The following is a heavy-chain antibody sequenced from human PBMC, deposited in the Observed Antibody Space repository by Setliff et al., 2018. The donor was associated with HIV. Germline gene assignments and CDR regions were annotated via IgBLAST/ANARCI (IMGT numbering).Heavy chain of an antibody. CDR3: GASQDSYSYLGYYYSGVNV. D-gene: IGHD2-21*02. J-gene: IGHJ6*02. CDR1: GGTFRTSV. Sequence: SVKVSCKTSGGTFRTSVISWVRQAPGQGLEWVGGILPFLGMGDFAQKFQGRVTITADESTSTAYMELSSLRSDDTAVYYCGASQDSYSYLGYYYSGVNVWGRGTTVTSP. CDR2: ILPFLGMG. V-gene: IGHV1-69*10.